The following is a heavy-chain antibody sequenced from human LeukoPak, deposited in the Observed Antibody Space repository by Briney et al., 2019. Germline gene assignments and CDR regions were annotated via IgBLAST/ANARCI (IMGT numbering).Heavy chain of an antibody. V-gene: IGHV3-23*01. J-gene: IGHJ4*02. Sequence: GGSLRLSCAASGFAFSSQAMGWVRQAPGKGLEWVSVISDSGDITYYADSVKGRFTISRDKSKNTLYLQMNSLKIDDTAVYYCVTNLDRTRHCRTGSCLDWGQGTLVTVSS. CDR2: ISDSGDIT. CDR3: VTNLDRTRHCRTGSCLD. CDR1: GFAFSSQA. D-gene: IGHD2-15*01.